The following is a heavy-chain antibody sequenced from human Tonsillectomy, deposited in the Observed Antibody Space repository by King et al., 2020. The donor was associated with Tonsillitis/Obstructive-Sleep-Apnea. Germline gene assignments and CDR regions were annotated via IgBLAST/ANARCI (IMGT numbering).Heavy chain of an antibody. CDR1: GASFSGYY. J-gene: IGHJ4*02. CDR3: ARSTIFGVVVTPLYFDY. D-gene: IGHD3-3*01. V-gene: IGHV4-34*01. CDR2: INHGGST. Sequence: VQLQQWGAGLLKPSETLSLTCAVYGASFSGYYWSWIRQSPGKGREWFGEINHGGSTNYNPSLKIRFTISVDTSKNQFSLNLNSVTAADTAVYYCARSTIFGVVVTPLYFDYWGQGTLVTVSS.